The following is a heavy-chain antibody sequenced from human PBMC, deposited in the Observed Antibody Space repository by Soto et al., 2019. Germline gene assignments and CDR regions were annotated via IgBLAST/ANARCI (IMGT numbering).Heavy chain of an antibody. CDR1: GASIRSGGYY. CDR2: IYYTGST. J-gene: IGHJ4*02. CDR3: ARIEMASIK. Sequence: SETLSLTCIVSGASIRSGGYYWSWLRQSPGKGLEWIGHIYYTGSTFYSPSLKSRLTISLDKSKNQFSLDLRSVTAADTAMYYCARIEMASIKWGRGTLVTVSS. V-gene: IGHV4-31*03.